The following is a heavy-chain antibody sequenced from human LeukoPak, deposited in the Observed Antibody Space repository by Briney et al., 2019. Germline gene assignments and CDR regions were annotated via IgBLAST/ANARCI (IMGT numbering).Heavy chain of an antibody. CDR1: GYTFTGYY. CDR3: ARVPRGAAAGTNGGNWFDP. J-gene: IGHJ5*02. V-gene: IGHV1-2*02. CDR2: INPNSGGT. Sequence: ASVKVSCKASGYTFTGYYMHWVRQAPGQGLEWMGWINPNSGGTNYAQKFQGRVTMTRDTSISTAYMELSRLRSDDTAVYYCARVPRGAAAGTNGGNWFDPWGQGTLVTVSS. D-gene: IGHD6-13*01.